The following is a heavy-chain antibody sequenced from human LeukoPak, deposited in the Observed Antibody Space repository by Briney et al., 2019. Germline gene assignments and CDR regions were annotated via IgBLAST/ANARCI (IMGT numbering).Heavy chain of an antibody. V-gene: IGHV1-8*01. CDR1: GYTFTSYD. CDR3: ARVDPYYYDSSGYYYRDDAFDI. CDR2: MNPNSGNT. Sequence: ASVKVSCKASGYTFTSYDINWVRQATGQGLEWMGWMNPNSGNTGYAQKFQGRVTMTRNTSISTAYMELSSLRSEDTAVYYCARVDPYYYDSSGYYYRDDAFDIWGQGTIVTVSS. J-gene: IGHJ3*02. D-gene: IGHD3-22*01.